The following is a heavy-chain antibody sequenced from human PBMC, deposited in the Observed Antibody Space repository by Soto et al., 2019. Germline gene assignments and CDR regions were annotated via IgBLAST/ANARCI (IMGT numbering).Heavy chain of an antibody. CDR3: AKGAAAGFYYYYGMDV. Sequence: ASVKVSCKASGYTFTSYGINWVRQAPGRGLEWMGWINPGNGNTKYSQQFQGRVIIDRDTSASTAYMELSSLRSEDTAVYYCAKGAAAGFYYYYGMDVWGQGTTVTVSS. CDR1: GYTFTSYG. J-gene: IGHJ6*02. V-gene: IGHV1-3*01. CDR2: INPGNGNT. D-gene: IGHD6-13*01.